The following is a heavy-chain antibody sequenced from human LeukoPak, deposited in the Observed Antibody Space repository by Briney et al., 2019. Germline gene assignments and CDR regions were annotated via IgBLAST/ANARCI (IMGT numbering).Heavy chain of an antibody. Sequence: SETLSLTCTVSLGSISSYYWSWIRQPAGKGLEWSGLIYTSGSPNSNTSLKSRVTMSVDTSKNQYSLKLSPVTAADTDVYYCAREEYWVLRYSSSWLWFDPWGQGTLVTVPS. CDR1: LGSISSYY. V-gene: IGHV4-4*07. J-gene: IGHJ5*02. CDR2: IYTSGSP. CDR3: AREEYWVLRYSSSWLWFDP. D-gene: IGHD6-13*01.